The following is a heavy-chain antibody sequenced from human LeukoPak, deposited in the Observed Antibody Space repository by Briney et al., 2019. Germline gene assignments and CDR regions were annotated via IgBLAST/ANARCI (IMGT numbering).Heavy chain of an antibody. J-gene: IGHJ5*02. Sequence: GGSLRLSCAASGFTFSDYYMSWIRQAPGKGLEWVSYISSSGSTIYYADSVKGRFTISRDNAKNSLYLQMNSLRAEDTAVYYCARSTDLIPAAIFTWGQGTLVTVSS. V-gene: IGHV3-11*04. D-gene: IGHD2-2*01. CDR2: ISSSGSTI. CDR1: GFTFSDYY. CDR3: ARSTDLIPAAIFT.